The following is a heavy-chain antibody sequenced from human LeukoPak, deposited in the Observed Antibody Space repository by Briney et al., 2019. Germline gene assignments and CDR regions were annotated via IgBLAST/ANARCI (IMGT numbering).Heavy chain of an antibody. V-gene: IGHV4-39*07. D-gene: IGHD3-22*01. CDR3: ARSPGPDYYDSSGYYTYFDY. Sequence: SETLSLTCTVSGGSISSSSYYWGWIRQPPGKGLEWIGSIYYSGSTYYNPSLKSRVTISVDTSKNQFSLKLSSVTAADTAVYYCARSPGPDYYDSSGYYTYFDYWGQGTLVTVSS. CDR1: GGSISSSSYY. CDR2: IYYSGST. J-gene: IGHJ4*02.